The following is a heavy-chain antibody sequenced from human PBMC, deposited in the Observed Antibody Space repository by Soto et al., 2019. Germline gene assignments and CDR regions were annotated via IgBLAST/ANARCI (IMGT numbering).Heavy chain of an antibody. CDR3: AGDWLEESHYYYYYGRDV. D-gene: IGHD5-12*01. V-gene: IGHV1-46*01. CDR1: GYTFTSYY. Sequence: ASVKVSCKASGYTFTSYYMHWVRQAPGQGLEWMGIINPSGGSTSYAQKFQGRVTMTRDTSTSTVYMELSSLRSEDTAVYYCAGDWLEESHYYYYYGRDVWGKGTTVTVS. CDR2: INPSGGST. J-gene: IGHJ6*04.